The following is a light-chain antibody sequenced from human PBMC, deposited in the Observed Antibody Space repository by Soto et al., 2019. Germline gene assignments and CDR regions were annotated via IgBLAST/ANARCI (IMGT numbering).Light chain of an antibody. CDR3: CSFTSTSTPYV. V-gene: IGLV2-14*01. Sequence: QSALTQPASVSGFPGQSITISCTGTSSDVGGYNYVSWYQQHPGKAPKLMIYDVSNRPSGVSSRFSASKSGNTASLTISGLQAEDEADYYCCSFTSTSTPYVFGTGTKVTVL. CDR2: DVS. CDR1: SSDVGGYNY. J-gene: IGLJ1*01.